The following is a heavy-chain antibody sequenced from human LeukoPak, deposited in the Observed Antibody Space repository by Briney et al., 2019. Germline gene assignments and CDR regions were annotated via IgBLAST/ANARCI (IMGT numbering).Heavy chain of an antibody. CDR3: VRDRAEGRPWVEFDP. Sequence: GGSLRLSCAVSGFSLNSYGMSWVRQTPGKAPEWVSLLYSNGGIYYADFVQGRFIISRDISKNTLYLQMNNVKVEDTAVYHCVRDRAEGRPWVEFDPWGQGTVVTVSS. CDR1: GFSLNSYG. V-gene: IGHV3-66*02. CDR2: LYSNGGI. J-gene: IGHJ5*02.